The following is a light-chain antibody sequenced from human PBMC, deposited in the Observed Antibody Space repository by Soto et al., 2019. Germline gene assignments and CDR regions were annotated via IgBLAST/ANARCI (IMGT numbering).Light chain of an antibody. V-gene: IGLV4-69*01. J-gene: IGLJ1*01. CDR2: INSDGSH. Sequence: QPVLTQSPSASASLGASVKFICTLSSGHSSYAIAWHQQQPEKGPRYLMKINSDGSHSKGDGIPDRFSGSSSGAERYLTISSLQSEDEADYYCQTWGTGNRVFGTGTKLTVL. CDR3: QTWGTGNRV. CDR1: SGHSSYA.